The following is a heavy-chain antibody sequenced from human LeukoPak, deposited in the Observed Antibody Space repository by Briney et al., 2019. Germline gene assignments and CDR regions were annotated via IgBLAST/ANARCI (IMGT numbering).Heavy chain of an antibody. CDR3: AWRSIGYSYGFEDY. CDR1: GASISSYY. D-gene: IGHD5-18*01. CDR2: MDYSGST. V-gene: IGHV4-59*12. J-gene: IGHJ4*02. Sequence: SETLSLTCSVSGASISSYYWSWIRQPPGKGLEWIGYMDYSGSTNYNSSLKSRVTTSVDTSKNQFSLKLSSVTAADTVVYYCAWRSIGYSYGFEDYWGQGALVIVSS.